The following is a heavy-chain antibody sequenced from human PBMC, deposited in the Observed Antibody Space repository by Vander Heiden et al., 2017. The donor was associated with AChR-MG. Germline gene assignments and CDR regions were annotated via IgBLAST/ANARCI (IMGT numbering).Heavy chain of an antibody. CDR1: VFTFSSFA. V-gene: IGHV3-30-3*01. D-gene: IGHD6-13*01. CDR2: ISYDGSNR. J-gene: IGHJ4*02. CDR3: ARDGAYSTSWYLDN. Sequence: QVHLVESGGGVVQPGRSLRRSCAVSVFTFSSFAMHWVRQAPGKGLEWVAFISYDGSNRRYADSVKGRFTTSRDNSGSTLYLEMNNLRAEDTSMYYCARDGAYSTSWYLDNWGQGTLVTVSS.